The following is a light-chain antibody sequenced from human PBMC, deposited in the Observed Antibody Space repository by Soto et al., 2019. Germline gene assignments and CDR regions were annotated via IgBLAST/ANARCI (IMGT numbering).Light chain of an antibody. CDR2: DVS. CDR3: QQYENSVMYT. J-gene: IGKJ2*01. CDR1: QSVRSSF. V-gene: IGKV3-20*01. Sequence: EIVLTQSPGTLSLSPGERATLSCRASQSVRSSFFAWYQQKPCQAPRLLIYDVSVRATGIPDRFSGSGSGTDFTLTINRLEPEDFAVYYCQQYENSVMYTFGQGTKLEIK.